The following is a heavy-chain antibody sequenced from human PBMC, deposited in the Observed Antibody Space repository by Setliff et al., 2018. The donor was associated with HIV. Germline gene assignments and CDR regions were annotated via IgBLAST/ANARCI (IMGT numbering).Heavy chain of an antibody. CDR2: IYYSGST. D-gene: IGHD3-3*01. CDR1: GGSITGHY. Sequence: SETLSLTCTVSGGSITGHYWSWIRQPPGKGLEWIGYIYYSGSTNCNPSLKSRVTISVDTSKNQFSLKLSSVTAADSAVYYCARGLGYNFWSGYSPIGWFDPLGQGTLVTVSS. V-gene: IGHV4-59*11. CDR3: ARGLGYNFWSGYSPIGWFDP. J-gene: IGHJ5*02.